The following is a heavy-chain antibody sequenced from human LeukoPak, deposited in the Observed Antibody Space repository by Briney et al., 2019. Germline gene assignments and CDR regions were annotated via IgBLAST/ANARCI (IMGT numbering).Heavy chain of an antibody. D-gene: IGHD6-19*01. J-gene: IGHJ4*02. V-gene: IGHV3-23*01. CDR1: GFTFSSHA. CDR2: ISGRGGST. CDR3: AKGRAGIDY. Sequence: GGSLRLSCAASGFTFSSHAMSWVRQAPGKGLECVSGISGRGGSTFYADSVKGRFTISRDNSKNTLYVQMNSLRAEDTAVYYCAKGRAGIDYWGQGTLVIVSS.